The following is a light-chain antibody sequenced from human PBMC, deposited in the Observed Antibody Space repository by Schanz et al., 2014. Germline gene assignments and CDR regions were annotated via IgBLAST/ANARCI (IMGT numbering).Light chain of an antibody. J-gene: IGKJ2*01. CDR3: QQYSISPPFT. Sequence: EFVLTHSQATLSLSQGEKATLSCGASNRINYNNLAWYQQKPGQAPRLLIHGASSRATGIPDRFSGSGSGTEFTLTISRLEPEDFAVYYCQQYSISPPFTFGQGTKLDLK. V-gene: IGKV3-20*01. CDR2: GAS. CDR1: NRINYNN.